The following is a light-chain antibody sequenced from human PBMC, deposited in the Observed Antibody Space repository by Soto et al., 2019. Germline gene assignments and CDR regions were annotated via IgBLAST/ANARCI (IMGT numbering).Light chain of an antibody. CDR2: NNN. J-gene: IGLJ2*01. CDR1: SSNIRSNT. V-gene: IGLV1-44*01. CDR3: AAWDDSLNGPVV. Sequence: QSVLTQPPSASGTPGQRVTISCSGSSSNIRSNTVNWYQHLPGTAPQLLIYNNNQRPSGVPDRFSGSKSGTSASLAISGLQSEDEADYYCAAWDDSLNGPVVFGGGTKLTVL.